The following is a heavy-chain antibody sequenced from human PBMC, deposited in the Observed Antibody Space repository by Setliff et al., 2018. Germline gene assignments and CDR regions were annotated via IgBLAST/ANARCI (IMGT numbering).Heavy chain of an antibody. CDR2: IRHDESDI. CDR1: GFTFRGFA. D-gene: IGHD2-21*02. Sequence: GGSLRLSCAASGFTFRGFAMHWVRQAPGKGLEWVAFIRHDESDIYYTNSVKGRFTVSRDNSKNTLYLQMNILRPEDTALYYCVRDSSVDYYDNDYFKYWGQGALVTVSS. J-gene: IGHJ1*01. V-gene: IGHV3-30*02. CDR3: VRDSSVDYYDNDYFKY.